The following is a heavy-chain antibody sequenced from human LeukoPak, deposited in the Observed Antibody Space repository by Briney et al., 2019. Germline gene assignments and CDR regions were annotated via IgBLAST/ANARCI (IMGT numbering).Heavy chain of an antibody. CDR1: GFTFSSYW. CDR3: ARAKGFWSGYYKYYFDY. J-gene: IGHJ4*02. V-gene: IGHV3-7*01. CDR2: IKQDGSEK. Sequence: PGGSLRLSCAASGFTFSSYWMSWVRQAPGKGLEWVANIKQDGSEKYYVDSVKGRFTISRDNAKNSLYLQMNSLRAEDTVVYYCARAKGFWSGYYKYYFDYWGQGTLVTVSS. D-gene: IGHD3-3*01.